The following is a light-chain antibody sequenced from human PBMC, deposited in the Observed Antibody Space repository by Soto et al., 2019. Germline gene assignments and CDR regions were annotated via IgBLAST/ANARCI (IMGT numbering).Light chain of an antibody. J-gene: IGKJ4*01. CDR2: WAS. CDR1: QSIFFSSNNKNY. Sequence: DIVMTQSPDSLAVSLGERATLNCTSSQSIFFSSNNKNYLSWYQQKPGQPPKLLIYWASTRESGVPDRFSGSGSATEFALTISSLQAEDVAVYYCQQCYRTPLTFGGGTKVEIK. V-gene: IGKV4-1*01. CDR3: QQCYRTPLT.